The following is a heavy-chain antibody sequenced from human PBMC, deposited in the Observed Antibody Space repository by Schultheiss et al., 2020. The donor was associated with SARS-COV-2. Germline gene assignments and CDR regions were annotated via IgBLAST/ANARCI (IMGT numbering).Heavy chain of an antibody. CDR3: ARHSGVGATRNFDY. CDR2: IYTSGST. CDR1: GGSISSYY. Sequence: GSLSLTCTVSGGSISSYYWSWIRQPPGKGLEWIGRIYTSGSTNYNPSLKSRVTMSVDTSKNQFSLKLSSVTAADTAVYYCARHSGVGATRNFDYWGQGTLVTVSS. D-gene: IGHD1-26*01. V-gene: IGHV4-4*07. J-gene: IGHJ4*02.